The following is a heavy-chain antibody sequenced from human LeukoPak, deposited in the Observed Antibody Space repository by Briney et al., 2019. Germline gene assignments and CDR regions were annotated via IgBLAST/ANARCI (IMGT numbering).Heavy chain of an antibody. CDR1: GGSVGSSSYY. D-gene: IGHD3-22*01. J-gene: IGHJ4*02. Sequence: PSETLSLTCTVSGGSVGSSSYYWTWIRQPPGKGLEWIGYIYYTGGTNYNPSLESRVTISVDTSKNQFSLKLSSVTAADTAVYYCATSYYYDTSGYPIWGQGTLVTVSS. V-gene: IGHV4-61*01. CDR2: IYYTGGT. CDR3: ATSYYYDTSGYPI.